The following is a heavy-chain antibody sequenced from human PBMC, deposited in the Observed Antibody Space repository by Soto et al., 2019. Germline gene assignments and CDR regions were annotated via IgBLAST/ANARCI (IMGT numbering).Heavy chain of an antibody. Sequence: SETLSLTCTVSGGSISSYYWSWIRQPPGKGLEWIGYIYYSGSTSYNPSLKSRVTISVDTSKNQFSLKLSSVTAADTAVYYCAREAGYCSGGSCYAAFDIWGQGTMVTVSS. V-gene: IGHV4-59*01. CDR2: IYYSGST. D-gene: IGHD2-15*01. J-gene: IGHJ3*02. CDR3: AREAGYCSGGSCYAAFDI. CDR1: GGSISSYY.